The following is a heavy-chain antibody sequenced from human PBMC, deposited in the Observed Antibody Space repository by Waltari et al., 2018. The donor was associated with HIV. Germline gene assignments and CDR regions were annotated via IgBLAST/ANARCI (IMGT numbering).Heavy chain of an antibody. J-gene: IGHJ6*02. D-gene: IGHD6-13*01. V-gene: IGHV4-38-2*02. CDR3: ARDGLAAAGPVPLNYYYYYGMDV. Sequence: QVQLQESGPGLVKPSETLSLTCTVSGYSISSGYYWGWIRQPPGKGLEWIGSIYHSGSTYYNPSLKSRVTISVDTSKNQFSLKLSSVTAADTAVYYCARDGLAAAGPVPLNYYYYYGMDVWGQGTTVTVSS. CDR2: IYHSGST. CDR1: GYSISSGYY.